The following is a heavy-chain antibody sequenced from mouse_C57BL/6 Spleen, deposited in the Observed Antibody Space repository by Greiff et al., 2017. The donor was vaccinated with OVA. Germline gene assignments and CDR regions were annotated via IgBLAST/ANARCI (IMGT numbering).Heavy chain of an antibody. CDR3: ARLVTGTGYFDY. J-gene: IGHJ2*01. Sequence: QVQLQQPGAELVKPGASVKLSCKASGYTFTSYWMHWVKQRPGQGLEWIGMIHPNSGSTNYNEKFKSKATLTVDKSSSTAYMQLSSLTSEESAVYYCARLVTGTGYFDYWGKGTTLTDSS. CDR2: IHPNSGST. V-gene: IGHV1-64*01. D-gene: IGHD4-1*01. CDR1: GYTFTSYW.